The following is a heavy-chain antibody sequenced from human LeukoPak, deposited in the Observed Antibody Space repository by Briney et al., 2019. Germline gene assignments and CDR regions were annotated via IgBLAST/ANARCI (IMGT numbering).Heavy chain of an antibody. Sequence: GGSLRLSCAASGFTVSSNYMSWVRQAPGKGLVWVSRINTDGRTTNYADSVKGRFTISRDNAKNTLYLQMNSLRAEDTAVYYCARDSSLSLDAFDIWGQGTMVTVSS. J-gene: IGHJ3*02. CDR2: INTDGRTT. V-gene: IGHV3-74*01. CDR3: ARDSSLSLDAFDI. CDR1: GFTVSSNY.